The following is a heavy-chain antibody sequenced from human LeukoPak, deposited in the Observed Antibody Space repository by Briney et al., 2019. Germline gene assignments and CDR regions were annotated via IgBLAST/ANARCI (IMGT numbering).Heavy chain of an antibody. CDR2: MSSSSSYI. D-gene: IGHD6-13*01. Sequence: ETLSLTCTVSGGSISISSYYWGWIRQAPGKGLEWVLSMSSSSSYIYYADSVKGRFTISRDNAKNLLYLQMNSLNTEVTAVYYCTTVSSSGSSWYLMERYSYYMAVSSEGTTVTTSS. V-gene: IGHV3-21*03. CDR3: TTVSSSGSSWYLMERYSYYMAV. CDR1: GGSISISSYY. J-gene: IGHJ6*03.